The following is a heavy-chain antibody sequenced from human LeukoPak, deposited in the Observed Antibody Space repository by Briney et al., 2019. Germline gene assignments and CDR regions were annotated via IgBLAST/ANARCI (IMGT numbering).Heavy chain of an antibody. CDR3: AGGPQYSGSCDY. CDR2: ISDSGSTI. V-gene: IGHV3-48*03. D-gene: IGHD1-26*01. J-gene: IGHJ4*02. Sequence: PGGSLRLSCAGSGFTFSSFEVNWVRQAPGMGLEFVSYISDSGSTIKYADAVKGRFTISRDNAKNSVYLQMNSLRGEDTAVYYCAGGPQYSGSCDYWGQGTLVTVSS. CDR1: GFTFSSFE.